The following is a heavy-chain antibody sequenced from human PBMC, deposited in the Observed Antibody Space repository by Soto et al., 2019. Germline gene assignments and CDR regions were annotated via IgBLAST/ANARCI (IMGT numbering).Heavy chain of an antibody. V-gene: IGHV4-39*07. CDR3: ARVLQWVNWFDP. D-gene: IGHD2-15*01. Sequence: SETLSLTCTVSGGSISSSNYYWSWIRQPPGKGLEWIGEINHSGSTNYNPSLKSRVTISVDTSKNLFSLKLSSVTAADTAVYYWARVLQWVNWFDPWGQGTLVTVSS. J-gene: IGHJ5*02. CDR1: GGSISSSNYY. CDR2: INHSGST.